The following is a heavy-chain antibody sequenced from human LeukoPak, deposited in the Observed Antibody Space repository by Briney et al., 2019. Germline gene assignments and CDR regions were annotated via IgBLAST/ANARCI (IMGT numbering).Heavy chain of an antibody. CDR1: GGSISRYY. J-gene: IGHJ4*02. V-gene: IGHV4-4*07. Sequence: SETLSLTCTVPGGSISRYYWSWIRQPAGKGLEWRGRIYTSGSTNYNASLKSRVSMSVDTSKNQFSLKLSSVTAADTAVFYCARENSGSYREFDYWGQGTLVTVSS. CDR3: ARENSGSYREFDY. CDR2: IYTSGST. D-gene: IGHD1-26*01.